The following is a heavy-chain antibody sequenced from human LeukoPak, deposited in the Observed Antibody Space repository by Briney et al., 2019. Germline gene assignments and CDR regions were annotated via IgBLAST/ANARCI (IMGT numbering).Heavy chain of an antibody. J-gene: IGHJ3*02. D-gene: IGHD6-25*01. CDR3: ASARLGSGLEGAFDI. CDR1: GGSISSYF. Sequence: PSETLSLTCTVSGGSISSYFWSWIRQPPGKGLEWIGYIYYSGSTNYNPSLKSRVTISVDTSKNQFPLKLSSVTAADTAVYYCASARLGSGLEGAFDIWGQGTMVTVSS. CDR2: IYYSGST. V-gene: IGHV4-59*01.